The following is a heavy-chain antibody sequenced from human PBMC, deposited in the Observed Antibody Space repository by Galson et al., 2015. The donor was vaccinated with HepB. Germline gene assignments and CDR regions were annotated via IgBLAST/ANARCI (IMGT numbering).Heavy chain of an antibody. D-gene: IGHD6-19*01. CDR2: ISGSGGST. CDR1: GFTFTTYA. J-gene: IGHJ4*02. V-gene: IGHV3-23*01. CDR3: AKDDEQWLIDY. Sequence: SLRLSCAASGFTFTTYAMSWVRQAPGKGLEWVSGISGSGGSTYYADSVKGRFIISRDNSKKTLYLQMNSLRAEDTAVYYCAKDDEQWLIDYWGQGTLVTVSS.